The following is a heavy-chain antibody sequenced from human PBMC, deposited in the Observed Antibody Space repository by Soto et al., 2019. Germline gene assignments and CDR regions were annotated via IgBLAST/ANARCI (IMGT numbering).Heavy chain of an antibody. V-gene: IGHV3-73*01. J-gene: IGHJ4*02. CDR2: IGSRGETYAT. Sequence: GGSLRLSCAASGFTFGASALQWVRQASGKGLEWLGRIGSRGETYATTYAASVKGRFTISRDDSKNTLYLQMNSLRAEDTAVYYCAKEGAWIQLWSDYWGQGTLVTVSS. D-gene: IGHD5-18*01. CDR3: AKEGAWIQLWSDY. CDR1: GFTFGASA.